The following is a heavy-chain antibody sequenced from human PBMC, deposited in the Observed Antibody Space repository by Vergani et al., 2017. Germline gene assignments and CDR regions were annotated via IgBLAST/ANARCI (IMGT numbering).Heavy chain of an antibody. V-gene: IGHV1-69*01. D-gene: IGHD3-10*01. CDR2: IIPIFGTA. CDR1: GGTFSSYA. Sequence: QVQLVQSGAEVKKPGSSVKVSCKASGGTFSSYAISWVRQAPGQGLEWMGGIIPIFGTANYAQKFQSRVTITADESSSTAYMELSSMRSEDTAVYYCARAYSVRGVIVPYYYYYMDVWGKGTTVTVAS. J-gene: IGHJ6*03. CDR3: ARAYSVRGVIVPYYYYYMDV.